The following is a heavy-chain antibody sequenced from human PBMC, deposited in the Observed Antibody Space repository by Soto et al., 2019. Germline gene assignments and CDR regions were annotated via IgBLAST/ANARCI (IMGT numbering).Heavy chain of an antibody. J-gene: IGHJ6*02. CDR3: AREGVAAPYYYYGMDV. CDR2: TSYTGST. CDR1: GDSIRSYY. V-gene: IGHV4-59*01. D-gene: IGHD2-15*01. Sequence: SETLSLTCTVSGDSIRSYYWSWIRQPPGKGLEWIGYTSYTGSTHYNPSLKSRVTISADTSKNQFSLKLSSVTTADTALYYCAREGVAAPYYYYGMDVWGQGSTVTVSS.